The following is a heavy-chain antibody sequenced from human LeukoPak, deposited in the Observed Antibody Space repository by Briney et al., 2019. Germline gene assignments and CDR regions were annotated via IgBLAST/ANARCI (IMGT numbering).Heavy chain of an antibody. CDR3: AHTAAGTI. CDR2: IYYSGST. Sequence: SETLSLTCTVSGGSISSYYWSWIRQPPGKGLEWIGSIYYSGSTYYNPSLKSRVTISVDTSKNQFSLKLSSVTAADTAVYYCAHTAAGTIWGQGTLVTVSS. V-gene: IGHV4-39*07. D-gene: IGHD6-13*01. CDR1: GGSISSYY. J-gene: IGHJ4*02.